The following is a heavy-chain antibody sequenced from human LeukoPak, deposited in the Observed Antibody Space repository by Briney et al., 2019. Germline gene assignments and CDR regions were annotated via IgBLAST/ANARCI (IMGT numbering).Heavy chain of an antibody. CDR1: GFTFSSYG. V-gene: IGHV3-30*18. D-gene: IGHD5-12*01. CDR3: AKDDWSGYSDYDTPYGYFDY. J-gene: IGHJ4*02. CDR2: ISYDGGDK. Sequence: GGSLRLSCSASGFTFSSYGMHWVRQAPGQGLEWVAVISYDGGDKYSADSVKGRFTISRDNSKNTLYLQMNSLRVEDTAVYYCAKDDWSGYSDYDTPYGYFDYWGQGTLVTVSS.